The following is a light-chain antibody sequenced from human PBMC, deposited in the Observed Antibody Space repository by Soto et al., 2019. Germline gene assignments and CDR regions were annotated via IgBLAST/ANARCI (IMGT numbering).Light chain of an antibody. CDR1: QSVSSSY. Sequence: EIVLTQSPGTLSLSPGERATLSCRASQSVSSSYLAWYQHIPGQAPRLLIYGTSTRATGIPDRFSGSGSGTDFTLTISRLEPEDFAVYYCQQFGNSPPLTFGGGTKVDIK. CDR2: GTS. J-gene: IGKJ4*01. V-gene: IGKV3-20*01. CDR3: QQFGNSPPLT.